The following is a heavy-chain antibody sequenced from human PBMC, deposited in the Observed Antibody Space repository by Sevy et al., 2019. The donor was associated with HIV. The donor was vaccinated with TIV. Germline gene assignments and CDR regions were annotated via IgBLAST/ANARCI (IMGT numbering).Heavy chain of an antibody. CDR2: KKQDAGQK. CDR1: GFTFSKYW. D-gene: IGHD1-7*01. J-gene: IGHJ4*02. CDR3: ARDDGNYYFHY. V-gene: IGHV3-7*01. Sequence: GGSLRLSCAASGFTFSKYWMGWVRQAPGKGLEWVAKKKQDAGQKYYVDSVKGRFTISRDNAKNSPYLQMNSLRAEDTAVYFCARDDGNYYFHYWGQGTLVTVSS.